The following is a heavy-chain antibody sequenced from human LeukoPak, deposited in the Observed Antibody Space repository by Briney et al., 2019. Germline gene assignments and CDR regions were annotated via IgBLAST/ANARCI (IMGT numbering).Heavy chain of an antibody. CDR1: GFTFSSYS. Sequence: PGGSLRLSCAASGFTFSSYSVNWVRQAPGKGLEWVSSISSSGSNIHYADSVKGRFTISRDNAENSLYLQMTSLRAEDTAMYYCARGYSSGLDYWGQGTLVTVSS. CDR3: ARGYSSGLDY. J-gene: IGHJ4*02. CDR2: ISSSGSNI. D-gene: IGHD6-19*01. V-gene: IGHV3-21*01.